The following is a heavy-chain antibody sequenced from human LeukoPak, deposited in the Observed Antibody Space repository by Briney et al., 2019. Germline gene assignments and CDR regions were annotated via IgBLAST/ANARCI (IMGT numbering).Heavy chain of an antibody. Sequence: GESLKISCKGSGYRFTSHWIGWVRQMPGKGLEWIGIIYPVDSETRYSPSFQGPVTTSADKSISTAYLPWSSLTASDTAMYYCARRYYYDSSGYYLAHDAFDIWGQGTMVTVSS. J-gene: IGHJ3*02. D-gene: IGHD3-22*01. CDR1: GYRFTSHW. CDR2: IYPVDSET. CDR3: ARRYYYDSSGYYLAHDAFDI. V-gene: IGHV5-51*01.